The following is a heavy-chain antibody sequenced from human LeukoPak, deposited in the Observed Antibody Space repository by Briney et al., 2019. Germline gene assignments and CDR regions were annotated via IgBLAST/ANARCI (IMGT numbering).Heavy chain of an antibody. Sequence: PGGSLRLSCAASGFTFTSYAMTWVRQAPGKGLEWVSAISGIGASTYYADSVKGRFTISRDNSKNTLYLQMNSLRAEDTAVYYCANLYGDSSNGMDVWGQGTTVTVSS. V-gene: IGHV3-23*01. CDR1: GFTFTSYA. J-gene: IGHJ6*02. D-gene: IGHD4-17*01. CDR3: ANLYGDSSNGMDV. CDR2: ISGIGAST.